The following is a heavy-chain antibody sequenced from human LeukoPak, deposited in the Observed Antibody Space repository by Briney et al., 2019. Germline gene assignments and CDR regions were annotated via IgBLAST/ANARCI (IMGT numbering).Heavy chain of an antibody. J-gene: IGHJ4*02. CDR3: AKDHGGGWLYYFDY. V-gene: IGHV3-23*01. CDR2: ISGSGGST. CDR1: GFTFSSHA. D-gene: IGHD6-19*01. Sequence: GGSLRLSCAASGFTFSSHAMSWVRQAPGKGLEWVSAISGSGGSTYYADSVKGRFTISRDNSKNTLYLQMNSLRAEDTAVYYCAKDHGGGWLYYFDYWGQGTLVTVSS.